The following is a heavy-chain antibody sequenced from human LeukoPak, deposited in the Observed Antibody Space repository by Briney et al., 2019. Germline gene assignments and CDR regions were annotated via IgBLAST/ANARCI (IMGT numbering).Heavy chain of an antibody. D-gene: IGHD2/OR15-2a*01. J-gene: IGHJ3*01. CDR2: LNPKTGVT. Sequence: ASVKVSCKASGYTFTNYYMHWVRQAPGQGLEWMGWLNPKTGVTDYAQKFQGRVTLSRDTSISTAYMELSRLRSDDTALYYCARTFYDTLDSDAFDFWGQGTMVIVSS. CDR1: GYTFTNYY. CDR3: ARTFYDTLDSDAFDF. V-gene: IGHV1-2*02.